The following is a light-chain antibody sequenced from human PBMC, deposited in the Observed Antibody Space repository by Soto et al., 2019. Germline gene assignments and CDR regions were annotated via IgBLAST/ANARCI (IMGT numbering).Light chain of an antibody. Sequence: QSVLTQPASVSGSPGQSITISCTGTSSDIGGSNYVSWYQQYPGNTPKLLIFDVSDRPSGVSNRFSGSKSGNTASLTISGLQVEDAAAYYCCSFQTSSTPTVFGTGTKLTVL. J-gene: IGLJ1*01. CDR1: SSDIGGSNY. CDR2: DVS. V-gene: IGLV2-14*03. CDR3: CSFQTSSTPTV.